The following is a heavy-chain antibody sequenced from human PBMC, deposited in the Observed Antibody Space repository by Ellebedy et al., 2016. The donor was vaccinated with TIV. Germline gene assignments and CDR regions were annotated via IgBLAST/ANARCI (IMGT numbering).Heavy chain of an antibody. V-gene: IGHV3-49*04. Sequence: GESLKISCTVPIFSFSGYAMSWVRQAPGKGLEWVGCIRNKASGGTTDYAASVEGRFTISRDDSNIIAYLQMNSLRTEDTAVYYCGRDWNDIKYYYYGMDVWGQGTTVTVSS. J-gene: IGHJ6*02. CDR1: IFSFSGYA. CDR2: IRNKASGGTT. CDR3: GRDWNDIKYYYYGMDV. D-gene: IGHD1-1*01.